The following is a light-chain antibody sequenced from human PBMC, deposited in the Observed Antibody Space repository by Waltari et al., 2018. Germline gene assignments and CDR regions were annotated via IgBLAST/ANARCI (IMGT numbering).Light chain of an antibody. Sequence: EIVLTQSQGTPSLSPGERATLSCRASQSVSRSLAWYQQKPGQAPRLLIYGASSRATGVPDRFSGSGSGTDFSLTISRLEPEDFAVDYCQHYVRLPVSFGQGTKVEIK. CDR2: GAS. V-gene: IGKV3-20*01. CDR3: QHYVRLPVS. CDR1: QSVSRS. J-gene: IGKJ1*01.